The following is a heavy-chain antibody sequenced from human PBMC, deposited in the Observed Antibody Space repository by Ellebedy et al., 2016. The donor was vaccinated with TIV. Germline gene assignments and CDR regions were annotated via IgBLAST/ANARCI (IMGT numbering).Heavy chain of an antibody. Sequence: GGSLRLSXAASGFTFDDYAMHWVRQAPGKGLEWVSGISWNSGSIGYADSVKGRFTISRDNAKNSLYLQMNSLRAEDTALYYCAKDIAYYYGSGSYYEIYYYGMDGWGQGTTVTVSS. J-gene: IGHJ6*02. CDR1: GFTFDDYA. V-gene: IGHV3-9*01. CDR2: ISWNSGSI. CDR3: AKDIAYYYGSGSYYEIYYYGMDG. D-gene: IGHD3-10*01.